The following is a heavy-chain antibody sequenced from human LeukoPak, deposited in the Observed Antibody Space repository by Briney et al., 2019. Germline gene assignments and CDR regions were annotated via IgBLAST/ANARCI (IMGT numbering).Heavy chain of an antibody. D-gene: IGHD4-17*01. CDR2: ISNSGITT. CDR3: ASGDSLHFDY. Sequence: PGGSLRLSCAASGFTFTNYDMNWVRQAPGKGLEWVSSISNSGITTYYADSVKGRFTISRDNSKNTLYLLMNSLRAEDSALYYCASGDSLHFDYWGQGTLVTVSS. V-gene: IGHV3-23*01. CDR1: GFTFTNYD. J-gene: IGHJ4*02.